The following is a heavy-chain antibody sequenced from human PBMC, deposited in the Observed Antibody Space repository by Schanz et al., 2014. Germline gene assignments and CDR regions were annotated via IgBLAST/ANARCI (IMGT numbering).Heavy chain of an antibody. Sequence: EVQLVESGGGFVQPGGSLGLSCVVSGFTVSSDHMSWVRQAPGKGLEGVSTIYASGATYYADSVKRRFTISRDNSKNILYLQMNSLRAEDTAVYYCAKARRKSNCSGGRCFHYSYYGMDVWGQGTTVTVSS. CDR3: AKARRKSNCSGGRCFHYSYYGMDV. CDR1: GFTVSSDH. V-gene: IGHV3-66*01. D-gene: IGHD2-15*01. J-gene: IGHJ6*02. CDR2: IYASGAT.